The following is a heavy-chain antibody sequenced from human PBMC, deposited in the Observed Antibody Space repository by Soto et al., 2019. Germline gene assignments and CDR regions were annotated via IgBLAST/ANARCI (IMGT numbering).Heavy chain of an antibody. J-gene: IGHJ4*02. CDR1: GVSLTSGNW. V-gene: IGHV4-4*01. Sequence: ETLSLTCAVSGVSLTSGNWWTWVRQSPQRGLEYIGEIFHDGTANYYPSFERRVAMSVDTSRNQFSLKLTSVTAADTAVYFCARLVYDTRLNYMYFDFWGPGPLVTVSS. CDR3: ARLVYDTRLNYMYFDF. CDR2: IFHDGTA. D-gene: IGHD3-10*01.